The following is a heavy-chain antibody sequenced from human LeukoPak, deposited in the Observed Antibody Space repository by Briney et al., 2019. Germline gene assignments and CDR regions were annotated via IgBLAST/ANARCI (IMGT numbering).Heavy chain of an antibody. V-gene: IGHV3-21*01. D-gene: IGHD3-10*01. CDR3: ARDRSAREYYYYYYYMDV. CDR2: ISSSSSYI. CDR1: GFTFSSYS. Sequence: GGSLRLSCAASGFTFSSYSMNWVRQAPGKGLEWVSSISSSSSYIYYADSVKGRFTISRDNAKHSLYLQMNSLRAEDTAVYYCARDRSAREYYYYYYYMDVWGKGTTVTVSS. J-gene: IGHJ6*03.